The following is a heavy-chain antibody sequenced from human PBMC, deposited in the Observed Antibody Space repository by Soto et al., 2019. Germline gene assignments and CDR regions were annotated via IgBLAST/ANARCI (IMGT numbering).Heavy chain of an antibody. V-gene: IGHV3-30*18. CDR2: ISYDGSNK. CDR1: GFTFSSYG. D-gene: IGHD3-10*01. J-gene: IGHJ6*02. Sequence: QVQLVESGGGVVQPGRSLRLSCAASGFTFSSYGMHWVRQAPGKGLEWVAVISYDGSNKYYADSVKGRFTISRDNSKNTLYLQMNSLRAADTAVYYCAKSGRSAGYYYYYGMDVWGQGTTVTVSS. CDR3: AKSGRSAGYYYYYGMDV.